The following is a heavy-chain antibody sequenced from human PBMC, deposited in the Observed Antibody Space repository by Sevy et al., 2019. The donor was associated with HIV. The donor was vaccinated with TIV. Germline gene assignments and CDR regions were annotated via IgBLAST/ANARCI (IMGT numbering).Heavy chain of an antibody. CDR3: ARGWVVVAAMGAFDI. Sequence: SETLSLTCTVSGGSISSSSYYWGWIRQPPGKGLEWIGSNYYSGSTYYNPSLKSRVTISVDTSKNQFSLKLSSVTAADTAVYYCARGWVVVAAMGAFDIWGQGTMVTVSS. CDR2: NYYSGST. CDR1: GGSISSSSYY. D-gene: IGHD2-15*01. V-gene: IGHV4-39*01. J-gene: IGHJ3*02.